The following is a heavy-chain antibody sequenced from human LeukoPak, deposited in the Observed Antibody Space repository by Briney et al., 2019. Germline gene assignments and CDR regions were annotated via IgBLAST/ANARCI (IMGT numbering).Heavy chain of an antibody. CDR1: GYTFITYD. D-gene: IGHD2-15*01. CDR3: AREVPGLLDAFDI. CDR2: MNPNSGNT. V-gene: IGHV1-8*03. J-gene: IGHJ3*02. Sequence: ASVKVSCKASGYTFITYDINWVRQATGQGLEWMGWMNPNSGNTGYAQKFQGRVTITRNTSISTAYMELSSLRSEDTAVYYCAREVPGLLDAFDIWGQGTMVTVSS.